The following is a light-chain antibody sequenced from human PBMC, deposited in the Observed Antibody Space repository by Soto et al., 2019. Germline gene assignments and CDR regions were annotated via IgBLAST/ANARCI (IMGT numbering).Light chain of an antibody. V-gene: IGLV2-14*01. CDR2: DVS. CDR1: SSDIGAYNY. Sequence: QSALTQPASVSGSPGQSVTISCTGTSSDIGAYNYVSWYQQYPGKAPKLMIYDVSNRPSGASNRFSGSKSGNTASLTISGLQAEDEADYYCSSYTSSSTLVFGGGTKLTVL. J-gene: IGLJ2*01. CDR3: SSYTSSSTLV.